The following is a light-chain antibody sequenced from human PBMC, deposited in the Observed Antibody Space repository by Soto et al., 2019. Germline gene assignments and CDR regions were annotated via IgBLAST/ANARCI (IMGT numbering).Light chain of an antibody. CDR1: QDIINY. J-gene: IGKJ4*01. CDR3: DQLNTCPLT. CDR2: AAS. V-gene: IGKV1-9*01. Sequence: TQMTQAPSTLPGSVRDRVTITCRASQDIINYLAWYQQKPAKAPKRLIYAASTLQSGVPSRFSGSGSGTEFTLTISSLQPEDFVTYYCDQLNTCPLTFGGGTKVDIK.